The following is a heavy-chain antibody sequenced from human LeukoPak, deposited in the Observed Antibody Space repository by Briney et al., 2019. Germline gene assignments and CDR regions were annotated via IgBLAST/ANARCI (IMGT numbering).Heavy chain of an antibody. V-gene: IGHV1-8*01. CDR3: ARGPSYSSGWIDFDY. J-gene: IGHJ4*02. CDR1: GYTFTSYD. CDR2: MNPNSGNT. D-gene: IGHD6-19*01. Sequence: ASVKVSCKASGYTFTSYDINWVRQATGQGLEWTGWMNPNSGNTGYAQKFQGRVTMTRNTSISTAYTELSSLRSEDTAVYYCARGPSYSSGWIDFDYWGQGTLVTVSS.